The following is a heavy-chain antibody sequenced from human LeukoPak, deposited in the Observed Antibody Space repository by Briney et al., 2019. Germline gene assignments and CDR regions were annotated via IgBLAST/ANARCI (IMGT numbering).Heavy chain of an antibody. CDR2: TNPSGGST. J-gene: IGHJ4*02. CDR1: GYTFTSYY. V-gene: IGHV1-46*01. D-gene: IGHD2-2*01. Sequence: ASVKVSCKASGYTFTSYYMHWVRQAPGQGLEWMGITNPSGGSTSYAQKFQGRVTMTRDTSTSTVYMELSSLRSEDTAVYYCARDLSYCSSTSCFYDYWGQGTLVTVSS. CDR3: ARDLSYCSSTSCFYDY.